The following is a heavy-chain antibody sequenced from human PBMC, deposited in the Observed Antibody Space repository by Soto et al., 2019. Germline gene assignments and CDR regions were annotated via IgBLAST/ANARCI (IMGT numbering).Heavy chain of an antibody. D-gene: IGHD3-3*01. J-gene: IGHJ4*02. Sequence: PSETLSLTCTVSGGSISSGDYYWSWIRQPPGKGLEWIGYIYYSGSTYYNPSLKSRVTISVDTSKNQFSLKLSSVTAADTAVYYCARVERVTILGVVIIRGFDYWGQGTLVTVSS. CDR1: GGSISSGDYY. CDR3: ARVERVTILGVVIIRGFDY. CDR2: IYYSGST. V-gene: IGHV4-30-4*01.